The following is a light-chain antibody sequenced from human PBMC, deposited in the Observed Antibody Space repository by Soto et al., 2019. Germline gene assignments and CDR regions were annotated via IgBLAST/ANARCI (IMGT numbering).Light chain of an antibody. Sequence: QSALTQPASVSGSPGQSITISCTGSSSDIGLYNSVAWYQHHPGRVPKLIIYDVSYRPSGVSHRFSGSKSDNTASLTISGLQAEDEAVYYCSSYSTGTTDYVFGRGTKLTV. CDR3: SSYSTGTTDYV. V-gene: IGLV2-14*01. CDR2: DVS. J-gene: IGLJ1*01. CDR1: SSDIGLYNS.